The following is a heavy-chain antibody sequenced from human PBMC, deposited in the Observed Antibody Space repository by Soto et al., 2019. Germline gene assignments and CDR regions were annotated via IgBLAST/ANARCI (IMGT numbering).Heavy chain of an antibody. CDR2: IYHSGST. V-gene: IGHV4-4*03. CDR1: GGAISSSKW. J-gene: IGHJ6*02. Sequence: QVPLQSSGPGLVKPPGTLSLPCAVSGGAISSSKWWRGVRQLPDKGLEWNGEIYHSGSTNYTPSLKSRATNSVDKSKHQFCLSLSSATAADTAVYYWARDRGVFGEEGYYYGTDVWGQATTVSVSS. D-gene: IGHD3-10*02. CDR3: ARDRGVFGEEGYYYGTDV.